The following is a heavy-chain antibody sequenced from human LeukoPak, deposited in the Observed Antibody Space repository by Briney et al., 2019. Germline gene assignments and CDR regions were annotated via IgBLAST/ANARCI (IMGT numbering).Heavy chain of an antibody. CDR2: IQSGGNT. V-gene: IGHV3-66*01. CDR1: GITVSYNY. J-gene: IGHJ3*02. CDR3: ARTNVRAFDI. D-gene: IGHD2-8*01. Sequence: GGSLRLSCAASGITVSYNYMSWVRQAPGKGLEWVSVIQSGGNTYYAGSVKGRFSISRDNSKNTLYPQMNSLRAEDTAVYYCARTNVRAFDIWGQGTMVTVSS.